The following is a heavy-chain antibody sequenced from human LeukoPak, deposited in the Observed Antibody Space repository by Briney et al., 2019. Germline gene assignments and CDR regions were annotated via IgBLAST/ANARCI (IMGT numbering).Heavy chain of an antibody. D-gene: IGHD3-22*01. Sequence: SVSVSCKASGGTFSNYAISGVRQAPGEGVEWVGGIIPIFTTTNYAQKFQGRLTIPADKSTNAAYMELSSLRSEHTAVYYCATGPYYDSSGYYRYYFDYWGQGTLVTVSS. CDR1: GGTFSNYA. CDR3: ATGPYYDSSGYYRYYFDY. CDR2: IIPIFTTT. V-gene: IGHV1-69*06. J-gene: IGHJ4*02.